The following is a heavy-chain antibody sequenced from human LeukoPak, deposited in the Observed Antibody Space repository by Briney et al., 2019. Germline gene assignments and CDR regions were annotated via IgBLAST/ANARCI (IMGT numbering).Heavy chain of an antibody. CDR2: ISSSSSYI. Sequence: GGSLRLSCAASGFTFSSYSMNWVRQAPGKGLEWVSSISSSSSYIYYADSVKGRFTISRDNAKNSLYLQMNSLRAEDTAVYYCARVSDCSGGSCYQFDYRGQGTLVTVSS. V-gene: IGHV3-21*01. J-gene: IGHJ4*02. CDR3: ARVSDCSGGSCYQFDY. CDR1: GFTFSSYS. D-gene: IGHD2-15*01.